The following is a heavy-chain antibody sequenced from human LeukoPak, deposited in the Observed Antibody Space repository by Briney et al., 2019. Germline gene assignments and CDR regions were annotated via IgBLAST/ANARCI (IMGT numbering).Heavy chain of an antibody. CDR3: ARLSAYYYGSYFYYYMDV. D-gene: IGHD3-10*01. CDR2: IYSGGST. V-gene: IGHV3-66*04. CDR1: GFTFSSYE. J-gene: IGHJ6*03. Sequence: PGGSLRLSCAPSGFTFSSYEMNWVRQAPGKGLEWVSVIYSGGSTYYADSVKGRFTISRDNSKNTLYLQMNSLRAEDTALYYCARLSAYYYGSYFYYYMDVWGRGTTVTVSS.